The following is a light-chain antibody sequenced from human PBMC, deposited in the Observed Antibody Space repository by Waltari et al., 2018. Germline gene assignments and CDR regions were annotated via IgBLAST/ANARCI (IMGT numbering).Light chain of an antibody. CDR3: SSFTSSSTSL. CDR1: SSDVGDYNY. CDR2: DVN. J-gene: IGLJ2*01. Sequence: QSAPTQPASVSGSPGQSLTISCTGTSSDVGDYNYVSWYQQHPGEAPKLMIYDVNKRPSGISNRFSGSKSGNTASLTISGLQAEDEADYYCSSFTSSSTSLIGGGTKLTVL. V-gene: IGLV2-14*03.